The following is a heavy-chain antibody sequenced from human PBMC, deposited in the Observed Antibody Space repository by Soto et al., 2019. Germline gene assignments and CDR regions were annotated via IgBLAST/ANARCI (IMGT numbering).Heavy chain of an antibody. Sequence: QLQLQESGPGLVKPSETLSLTCTVSGGSISSSGHFWGWIRQPPGKGLEWIGTIFYTGSTYYNSSVKSRVTMSVDTSKNQFSLKLSSVTAADTAVYYCARIVSTTPYFHHYMDVWGKGTTGTVSS. CDR3: ARIVSTTPYFHHYMDV. D-gene: IGHD5-12*01. CDR1: GGSISSSGHF. J-gene: IGHJ6*03. CDR2: IFYTGST. V-gene: IGHV4-39*01.